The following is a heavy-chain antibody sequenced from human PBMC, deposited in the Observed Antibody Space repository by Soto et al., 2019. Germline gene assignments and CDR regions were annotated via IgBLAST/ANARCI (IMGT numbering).Heavy chain of an antibody. J-gene: IGHJ4*02. CDR1: GGSISSYY. V-gene: IGHV4-59*08. CDR2: IYYRGST. Sequence: PSETLSLTCTVSGGSISSYYWSWIRQPPGKGLEWIGYIYYRGSTNYNPSLKSRVTISVDTSKNQYSLKLSSVTAADTAVYYFSSHALCTNGVCYTDYFDYWGQGTLVTVSS. D-gene: IGHD2-8*01. CDR3: SSHALCTNGVCYTDYFDY.